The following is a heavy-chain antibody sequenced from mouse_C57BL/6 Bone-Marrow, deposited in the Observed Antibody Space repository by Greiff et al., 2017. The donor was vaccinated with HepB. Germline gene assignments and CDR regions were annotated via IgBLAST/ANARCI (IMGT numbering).Heavy chain of an antibody. J-gene: IGHJ4*01. V-gene: IGHV3-6*01. D-gene: IGHD1-1*01. CDR3: ARGGSSSLYAMDY. CDR2: ISYDGRN. CDR1: GYSITSGYY. Sequence: VQLKESGPGLVKPSQSLSLTCSVTGYSITSGYYWNWIRQFPGNKLEWMGYISYDGRNNYNPSLKNRISITRDTSKNQFFLKLNPVTTEDTATYYCARGGSSSLYAMDYWGQGTSVTVSS.